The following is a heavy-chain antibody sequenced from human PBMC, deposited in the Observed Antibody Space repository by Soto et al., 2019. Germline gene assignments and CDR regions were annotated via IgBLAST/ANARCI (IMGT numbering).Heavy chain of an antibody. V-gene: IGHV3-74*01. CDR1: GFTFTNYW. CDR2: INPDGSRT. Sequence: EVQLVESGGGLVQPGESLRLSCAASGFTFTNYWMHWVRQAPGKGLMWVSRINPDGSRTTYADSVKGRFAIFRDNAKNTLYLQMNSLRAEDTAVYYCARVRSGSYDWFDPWGQGTLVTVSS. CDR3: ARVRSGSYDWFDP. D-gene: IGHD3-10*01. J-gene: IGHJ5*02.